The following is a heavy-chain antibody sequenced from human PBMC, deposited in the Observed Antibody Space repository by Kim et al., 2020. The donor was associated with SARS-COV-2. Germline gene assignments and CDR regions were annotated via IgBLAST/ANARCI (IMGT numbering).Heavy chain of an antibody. J-gene: IGHJ6*02. V-gene: IGHV3-30*18. Sequence: GGSLRLSCAASGFTFSSYGMHWVRQAPGKGLEWVAVISYDGSNKYYADSVKGRFTISRDNSKNTLYLQMNSLRAEDTAVYYCAKEGYCSGGSCHPSENQTPYYGMDVWGQGTTVTVSS. CDR1: GFTFSSYG. CDR2: ISYDGSNK. CDR3: AKEGYCSGGSCHPSENQTPYYGMDV. D-gene: IGHD2-15*01.